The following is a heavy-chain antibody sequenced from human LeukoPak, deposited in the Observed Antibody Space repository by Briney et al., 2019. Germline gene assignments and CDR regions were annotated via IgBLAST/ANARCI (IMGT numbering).Heavy chain of an antibody. V-gene: IGHV4-61*02. CDR2: IYTSGST. J-gene: IGHJ4*02. CDR3: ARGGRGLNYYDSSGYGPFDY. Sequence: PSQTLSLTCTVSRGSLSSGSYYWSWVRQPAGKGLEWIGRIYTSGSTNYNPSLKSRVTISVHTSKNRFSLKLSSVTAADTAVYYCARGGRGLNYYDSSGYGPFDYWGQGTLVTVSS. CDR1: RGSLSSGSYY. D-gene: IGHD3-22*01.